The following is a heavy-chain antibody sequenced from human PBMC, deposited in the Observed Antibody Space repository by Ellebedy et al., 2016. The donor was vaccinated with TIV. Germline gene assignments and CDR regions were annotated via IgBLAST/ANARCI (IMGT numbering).Heavy chain of an antibody. D-gene: IGHD3-16*01. J-gene: IGHJ4*02. Sequence: AASVKVSCKASGYTFNTYDINWVRQATGQGPEWMGWMTPRNGNTDYAQEFQGRVTMTRDTSRSTAYMALNSLRPEDTAVYYCGRGVDRGIDYWGQGTLVTVSS. CDR3: GRGVDRGIDY. CDR2: MTPRNGNT. V-gene: IGHV1-8*01. CDR1: GYTFNTYD.